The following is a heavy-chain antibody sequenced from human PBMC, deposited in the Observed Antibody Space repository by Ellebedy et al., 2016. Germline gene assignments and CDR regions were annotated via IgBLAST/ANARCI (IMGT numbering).Heavy chain of an antibody. Sequence: GESLKISXKASGYSFTHYWITWVRQVSGKGLEWVGRIDPSDSHISYSGSFEGHVTISVDKSISTAYLEWSSLTASDAATYYCARRFDDDGSAWDSWGQGTLVTVSS. D-gene: IGHD3-22*01. J-gene: IGHJ4*02. CDR1: GYSFTHYW. V-gene: IGHV5-10-1*01. CDR2: IDPSDSHI. CDR3: ARRFDDDGSAWDS.